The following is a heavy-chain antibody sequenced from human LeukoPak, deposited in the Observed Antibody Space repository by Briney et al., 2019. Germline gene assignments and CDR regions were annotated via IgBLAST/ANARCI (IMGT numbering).Heavy chain of an antibody. CDR1: GFTFGDFA. CDR3: TTVHDSSSYYHSGIDY. J-gene: IGHJ4*02. V-gene: IGHV3-49*04. CDR2: IRSKSYRGST. D-gene: IGHD3-22*01. Sequence: GGSLRLSCTGSGFTFGDFAMSWVRQAPGKGLEWVAFIRSKSYRGSTAYAASVRGRFTISRGDSKSVAYLQVNSLTTEDTAIYFCTTVHDSSSYYHSGIDYWGQGTLVTVSS.